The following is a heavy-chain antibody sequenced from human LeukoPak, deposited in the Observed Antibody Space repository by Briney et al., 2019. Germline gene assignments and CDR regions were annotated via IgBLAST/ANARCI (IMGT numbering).Heavy chain of an antibody. J-gene: IGHJ3*02. CDR3: ARDPGGQTAFDI. D-gene: IGHD1-1*01. CDR2: MNAYSGGT. CDR1: GYTFTNSG. Sequence: ASVKVSCKASGYTFTNSGVSWVRQAPGQGLEWVGWMNAYSGGTSYAQKVQDRVTVTIDTSTSTAYMELRSLTPDDTAMYYCARDPGGQTAFDIWGQGTMVIVSS. V-gene: IGHV1-18*01.